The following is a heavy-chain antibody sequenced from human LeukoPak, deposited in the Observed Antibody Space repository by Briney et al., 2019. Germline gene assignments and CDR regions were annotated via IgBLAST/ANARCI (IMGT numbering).Heavy chain of an antibody. CDR1: GFTFSNAW. CDR2: IKSKTDGGTT. Sequence: PGXXXRLSCAAXGFTFSNAWMSWVRQAPGKGLEWVGRIKSKTDGGTTDYAAPVKGRFTISRDDSKNTLYLQMNSLKTEDTAVYYCTRHSGSYYWGQGTLVTVSS. CDR3: TRHSGSYY. D-gene: IGHD1-26*01. J-gene: IGHJ4*02. V-gene: IGHV3-15*01.